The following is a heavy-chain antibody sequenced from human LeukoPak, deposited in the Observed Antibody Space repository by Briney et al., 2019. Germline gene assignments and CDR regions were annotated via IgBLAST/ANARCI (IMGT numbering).Heavy chain of an antibody. Sequence: SETLSLTCAVYGGSFSGYYWSWIRQAPGKGLEWIGEINQSGSTNYNPSLKSRVTISVDTSKNQFSLKLSSVTAADTAVYYCARGYCSSTSCYYYYGMDVWGKGTTVTVSS. D-gene: IGHD2-2*01. J-gene: IGHJ6*04. CDR2: INQSGST. CDR3: ARGYCSSTSCYYYYGMDV. V-gene: IGHV4-34*01. CDR1: GGSFSGYY.